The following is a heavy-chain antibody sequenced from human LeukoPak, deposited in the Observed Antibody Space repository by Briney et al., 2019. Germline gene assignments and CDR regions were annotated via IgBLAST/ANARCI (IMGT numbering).Heavy chain of an antibody. CDR1: GGSLSSSSYY. CDR3: VRPDDNSFDF. V-gene: IGHV4-39*01. CDR2: IYETGST. J-gene: IGHJ3*01. D-gene: IGHD3-9*01. Sequence: SETLSLTCSASGGSLSSSSYYWGWIRQPPGRGLEWIGNIYETGSTNYNPSLKSRVTISVDTSKNQFSLKLSSVTAADTAVYYCVRPDDNSFDFWGQGTMVTVSS.